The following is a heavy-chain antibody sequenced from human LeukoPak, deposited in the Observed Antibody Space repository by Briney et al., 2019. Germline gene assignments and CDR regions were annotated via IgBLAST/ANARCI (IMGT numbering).Heavy chain of an antibody. CDR3: ASGGAITMVRGVITYFDY. CDR2: INHSGST. J-gene: IGHJ4*02. D-gene: IGHD3-10*01. CDR1: GGSFSGYY. V-gene: IGHV4-34*01. Sequence: SETLSLTCPVYGGSFSGYYWSWIRQPPGKGLEWIGEINHSGSTNHNPSLKSRVTISVDTSKNQFSLKLSSVTDADTAVYYCASGGAITMVRGVITYFDYWGQGTLVTVSS.